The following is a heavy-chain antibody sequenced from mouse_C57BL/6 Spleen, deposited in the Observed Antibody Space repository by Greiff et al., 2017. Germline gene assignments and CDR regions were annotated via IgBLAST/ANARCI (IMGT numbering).Heavy chain of an antibody. V-gene: IGHV1-53*01. CDR1: GYTFTSYW. CDR3: ARGAYYGSSYGDY. J-gene: IGHJ2*01. Sequence: VQLQESGTELVKPGASVKLSCKASGYTFTSYWMHWVKQRPGQGLEWIGNINPSNGGTNYNEKFKSKATLTVDKSSSTAYMQLSSLTSEDSAVYYCARGAYYGSSYGDYWGQGTTLTVSS. CDR2: INPSNGGT. D-gene: IGHD1-1*01.